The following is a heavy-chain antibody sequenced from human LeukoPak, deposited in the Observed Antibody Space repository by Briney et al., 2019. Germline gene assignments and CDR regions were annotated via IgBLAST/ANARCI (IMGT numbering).Heavy chain of an antibody. V-gene: IGHV3-72*01. CDR2: TRNKANSYTT. J-gene: IGHJ4*02. CDR3: ARDSVYQLLPADFDY. Sequence: PGGSLRLSCAASGFTFSDHYMDWVRQAPGKGLEWVGRTRNKANSYTTEYAASVKGRFTISRDDSKNSLYLQMNSLKTEDTAVYYCARDSVYQLLPADFDYWGQGTLVTVSS. D-gene: IGHD2-2*01. CDR1: GFTFSDHY.